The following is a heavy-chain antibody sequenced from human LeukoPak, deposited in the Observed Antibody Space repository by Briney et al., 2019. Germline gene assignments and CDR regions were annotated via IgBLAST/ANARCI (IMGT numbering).Heavy chain of an antibody. J-gene: IGHJ3*02. D-gene: IGHD3-22*01. Sequence: PSETLSLTCTVSGGSISSYYWSWIRQPPGKGLEWIGYIYYSGSTNYNPSLKSRVTISVDTSKNQFSLKLSSVTAADTAVYYCARAGPYYDSSGYYRGAFDIWGQGTMVTVSS. V-gene: IGHV4-59*01. CDR1: GGSISSYY. CDR2: IYYSGST. CDR3: ARAGPYYDSSGYYRGAFDI.